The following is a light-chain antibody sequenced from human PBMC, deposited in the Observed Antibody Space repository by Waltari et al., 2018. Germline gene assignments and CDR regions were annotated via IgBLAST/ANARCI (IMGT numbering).Light chain of an antibody. Sequence: EVVMTQSPATLSLSPGERATLSCRASQSVSSFLAWYQQKPGQAPRLLIYGASTRATCIPARFSGSGSGTEFTLTISSLQSEDFAVYYCQQYNDWPPLTFGGGTKVEIK. J-gene: IGKJ4*01. CDR2: GAS. CDR1: QSVSSF. CDR3: QQYNDWPPLT. V-gene: IGKV3-15*01.